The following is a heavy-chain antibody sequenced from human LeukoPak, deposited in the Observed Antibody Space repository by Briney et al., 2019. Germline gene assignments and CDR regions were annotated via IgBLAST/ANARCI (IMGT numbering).Heavy chain of an antibody. Sequence: SETLSLTCAVYGGSFSGYYWSWIRQPPGKGLEWIGEINHSGSTSYNPSLKSRVTISVDTSKNQFSLKLSSVTAADTAVYYCARHRDGYSNQAFDYWGQGTLVTVSS. J-gene: IGHJ4*02. CDR3: ARHRDGYSNQAFDY. CDR1: GGSFSGYY. V-gene: IGHV4-34*01. CDR2: INHSGST. D-gene: IGHD5-24*01.